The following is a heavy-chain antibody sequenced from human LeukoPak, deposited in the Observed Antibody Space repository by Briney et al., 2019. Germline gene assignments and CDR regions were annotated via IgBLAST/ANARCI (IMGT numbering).Heavy chain of an antibody. J-gene: IGHJ6*03. Sequence: GGSLRLSCAASGFTFSSYWMHWVRQAPGKGLVWVSRINSDGSSTSYADSVKGRFTISRDNAKNTLYLQMNSLRAEDTAVYYCAKVATRATVLIYYYMDVWGKGTTVTISS. V-gene: IGHV3-74*01. CDR2: INSDGSST. CDR1: GFTFSSYW. D-gene: IGHD5-12*01. CDR3: AKVATRATVLIYYYMDV.